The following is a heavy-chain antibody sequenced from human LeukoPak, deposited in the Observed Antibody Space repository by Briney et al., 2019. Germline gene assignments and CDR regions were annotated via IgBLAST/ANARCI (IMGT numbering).Heavy chain of an antibody. J-gene: IGHJ4*02. CDR2: ISDSSSSI. Sequence: GGSLRLSCAASGFTFSDYSMNWVRQVPGKGLEWVSYISDSSSSIEYADSVKGRFTISRENAKNSLYLQMNSLRVEDTAVYYCARGSGLVRVDYWGQGTLVTVSS. D-gene: IGHD6-19*01. CDR3: ARGSGLVRVDY. CDR1: GFTFSDYS. V-gene: IGHV3-48*04.